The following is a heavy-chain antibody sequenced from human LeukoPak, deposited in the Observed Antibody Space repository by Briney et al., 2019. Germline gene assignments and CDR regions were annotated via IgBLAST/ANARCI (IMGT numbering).Heavy chain of an antibody. CDR1: GYSFTSYW. CDR2: IYPGDSDT. V-gene: IGHV5-51*01. J-gene: IGHJ4*02. Sequence: GESLKISCKGSGYSFTSYWNGWVRQMPRKGLEWMGIIYPGDSDTRYSPSFQGQVTISADKSISTAYLQWSSLKASDTAMYYCARQPFYCSGGSCYDFDYWGQGTLVTVSS. D-gene: IGHD2-15*01. CDR3: ARQPFYCSGGSCYDFDY.